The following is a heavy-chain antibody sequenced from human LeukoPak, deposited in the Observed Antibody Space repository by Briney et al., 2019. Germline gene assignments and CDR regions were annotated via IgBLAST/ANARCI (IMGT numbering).Heavy chain of an antibody. CDR2: IWYDGSNI. Sequence: GGTLRLTCAASGISFSSHGRRWVRQAPGKGLEWVAVIWYDGSNIYYADSVKGRFTISRDNSKNTLYLQMNSLRAEDTALYYCARARNDYDSNGFSFLDYWGQGTLVTVSS. V-gene: IGHV3-33*01. CDR3: ARARNDYDSNGFSFLDY. CDR1: GISFSSHG. D-gene: IGHD3-22*01. J-gene: IGHJ4*02.